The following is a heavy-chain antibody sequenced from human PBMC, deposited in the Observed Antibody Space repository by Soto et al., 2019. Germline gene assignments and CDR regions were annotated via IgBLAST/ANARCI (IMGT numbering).Heavy chain of an antibody. CDR1: GYTFTGYY. V-gene: IGHV1-2*02. CDR2: INPNSGGT. D-gene: IGHD2-15*01. CDR3: ARGASGYCSGSSCYAYDY. Sequence: ASVKVSCKASGYTFTGYYMHWVRQAPGQGLEWMGWINPNSGGTNYAQKFQGRVTMTRDTSITAAYMELSRLRSDDTAVYYCARGASGYCSGSSCYAYDYWGQGTLVTVSS. J-gene: IGHJ4*02.